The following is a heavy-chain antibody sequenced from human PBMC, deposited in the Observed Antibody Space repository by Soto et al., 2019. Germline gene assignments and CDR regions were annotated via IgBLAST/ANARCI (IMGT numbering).Heavy chain of an antibody. CDR3: THLVGSTWHYYYGMDV. Sequence: SGPTLVKPTQTLTLTCTFSGFSLSTTGVGVGWIRQPPGKALEWLGFILWNDDERYSPSLKRRLTITKGTSKDQVVLTLTNMDPEDTATYYCTHLVGSTWHYYYGMDVWGQGTTVTVSS. J-gene: IGHJ6*02. D-gene: IGHD6-13*01. V-gene: IGHV2-5*01. CDR2: ILWNDDE. CDR1: GFSLSTTGVG.